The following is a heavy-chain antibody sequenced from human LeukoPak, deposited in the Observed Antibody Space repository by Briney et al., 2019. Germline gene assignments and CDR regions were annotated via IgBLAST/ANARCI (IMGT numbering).Heavy chain of an antibody. CDR3: ARGRGITMVRGVIRWFDP. D-gene: IGHD3-10*01. CDR2: MNPNSGNT. Sequence: ASVKVSCKASGYTFTSYDINWVRQAPGQGLEWMGWMNPNSGNTGYAQKFQGRVTMTRNTSISTAYMELSSLRSEDTAVYYCARGRGITMVRGVIRWFDPWGQGTLVTVSS. CDR1: GYTFTSYD. J-gene: IGHJ5*02. V-gene: IGHV1-8*01.